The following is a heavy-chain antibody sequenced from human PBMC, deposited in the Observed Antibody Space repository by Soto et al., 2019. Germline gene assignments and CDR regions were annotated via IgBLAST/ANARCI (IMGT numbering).Heavy chain of an antibody. CDR2: ISGSGGST. CDR1: GFTFSSYA. V-gene: IGHV3-23*01. D-gene: IGHD1-1*01. CDR3: AKTRSPKRDWFDP. Sequence: WGSMRLSCAASGFTFSSYAMSWVHHAPWKGLEWVSAISGSGGSTCYADSVKGRFTISRDNSKNTLYLQMNSLRAEDTAVYYCAKTRSPKRDWFDPWRQRTLLTVSS. J-gene: IGHJ5*02.